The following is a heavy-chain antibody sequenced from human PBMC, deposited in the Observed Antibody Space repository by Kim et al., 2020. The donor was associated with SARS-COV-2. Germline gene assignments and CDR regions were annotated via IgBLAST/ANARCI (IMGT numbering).Heavy chain of an antibody. CDR3: ARGHLYYDSSGYYVAFDI. D-gene: IGHD3-22*01. J-gene: IGHJ3*02. V-gene: IGHV3-30*04. CDR1: GFTFSSYA. CDR2: ISYDGSNK. Sequence: GGSLRLSCAASGFTFSSYAMHWVRQAPGKGLEWVAVISYDGSNKYYADSVKGRFTISRDNSKNTLYLQMNSLRAEDTAVYYCARGHLYYDSSGYYVAFDIWGQGTMVTVSS.